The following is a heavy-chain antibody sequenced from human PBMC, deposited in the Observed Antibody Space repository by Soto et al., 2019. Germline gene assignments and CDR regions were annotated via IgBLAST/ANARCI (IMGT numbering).Heavy chain of an antibody. CDR3: AKDLGIVVVPAAAYYYYGMDV. CDR2: IRSKANSYAT. CDR1: GFTFSGSA. D-gene: IGHD2-2*03. V-gene: IGHV3-73*01. J-gene: IGHJ6*02. Sequence: PGGSLRLSCAASGFTFSGSAMHWVRQASGKGLEWVGRIRSKANSYATAYAASVKGRFTISRDDSKNTAYLQMNSLKTEDTAVYYFAKDLGIVVVPAAAYYYYGMDVWGQGTTVTVSS.